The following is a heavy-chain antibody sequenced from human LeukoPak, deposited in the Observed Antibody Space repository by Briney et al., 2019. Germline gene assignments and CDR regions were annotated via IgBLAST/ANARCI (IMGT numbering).Heavy chain of an antibody. V-gene: IGHV1-69*05. CDR3: ARDREQLNSFDY. J-gene: IGHJ4*02. Sequence: GASVKVSCKASGGTFSSYAISWVRQAPGQGLEWMGRIIPIFGTANYAQKFQGRVTITTNESTSTAYMELSSLRSEDTAVYYCARDREQLNSFDYWGQGTLVTVSS. CDR2: IIPIFGTA. D-gene: IGHD5-18*01. CDR1: GGTFSSYA.